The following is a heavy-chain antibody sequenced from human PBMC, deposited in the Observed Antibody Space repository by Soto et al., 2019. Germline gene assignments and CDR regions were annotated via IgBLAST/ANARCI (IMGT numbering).Heavy chain of an antibody. CDR1: GYTFTSYG. V-gene: IGHV1-18*01. CDR2: ISAYNGNT. Sequence: ASVKVSCKASGYTFTSYGISWVRQAPGQGLEWMGWISAYNGNTNYAQKLQGRVTMTTDTSTSTAYMELRSLRSDDTAVYYCARKGAPGPFIAAPTRGYFDYGGQGTRVTVSS. J-gene: IGHJ4*02. CDR3: ARKGAPGPFIAAPTRGYFDY. D-gene: IGHD6-13*01.